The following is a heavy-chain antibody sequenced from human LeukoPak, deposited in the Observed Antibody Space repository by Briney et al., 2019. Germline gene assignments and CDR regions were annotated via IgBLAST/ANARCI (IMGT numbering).Heavy chain of an antibody. Sequence: SETLSLTCTVSGGSISSGGYYWSWIRQPPGKGLEWIGYIYHSGSTYYNPSLKSRVTISVDRSKNQFSLKLSSVTAADTAVYYCARGGVWGTLGYNWFDPWGQGTLVTVSS. CDR1: GGSISSGGYY. J-gene: IGHJ5*02. CDR3: ARGGVWGTLGYNWFDP. V-gene: IGHV4-30-2*01. CDR2: IYHSGST. D-gene: IGHD3-16*01.